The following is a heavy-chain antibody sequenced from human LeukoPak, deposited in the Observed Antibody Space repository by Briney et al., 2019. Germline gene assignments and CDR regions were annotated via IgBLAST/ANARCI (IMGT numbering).Heavy chain of an antibody. CDR2: NYYSGST. D-gene: IGHD1-1*01. V-gene: IGHV4-39*07. CDR1: GGSISSTNYY. J-gene: IGHJ4*02. Sequence: SETLSLTCTVSGGSISSTNYYWGWIRQPPGKGLEWIGSNYYSGSTYYNPSLKSRLTISLDTSKNQFSLRLSSVTAADTAFYYCARRYNWNDRWDWGQGTLVTVS. CDR3: ARRYNWNDRWD.